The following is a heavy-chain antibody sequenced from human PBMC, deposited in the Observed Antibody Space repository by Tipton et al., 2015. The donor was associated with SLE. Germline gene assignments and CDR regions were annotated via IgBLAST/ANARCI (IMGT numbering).Heavy chain of an antibody. CDR2: ISSSSSYI. Sequence: SLRLSCAASGFTFSSYSMNWVRQAPGKGLEWVSSISSSSSYIYYADSVKGRFTISRDNAKNSLYLQMNSLRAEDTAAYYCMTSDPPVCFDLWGRGTVVTVSS. CDR3: MTSDPPVCFDL. J-gene: IGHJ2*01. V-gene: IGHV3-21*01. CDR1: GFTFSSYS. D-gene: IGHD2-8*01.